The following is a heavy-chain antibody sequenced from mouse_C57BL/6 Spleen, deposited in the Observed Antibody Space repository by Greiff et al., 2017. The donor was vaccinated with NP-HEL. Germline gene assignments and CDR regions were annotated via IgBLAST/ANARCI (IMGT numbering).Heavy chain of an antibody. CDR3: AGGGTITTVDY. Sequence: QVQLQQPGAELVKPGASVKLSCKASGYTFTSYWMHWVKQRPGQGLEWIGMIHPNSGSTNYNEKFKSKATLTVDKSSSTAYMQLSSLTSEDSAVYYCAGGGTITTVDYWGQGTTLTVSS. CDR2: IHPNSGST. J-gene: IGHJ2*01. V-gene: IGHV1-64*01. CDR1: GYTFTSYW. D-gene: IGHD1-1*01.